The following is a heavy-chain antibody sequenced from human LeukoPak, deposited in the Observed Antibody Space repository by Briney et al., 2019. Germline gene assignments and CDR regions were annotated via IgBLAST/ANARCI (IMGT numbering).Heavy chain of an antibody. CDR2: IHYSGST. D-gene: IGHD2-2*01. Sequence: PSETLSLTRTVSGGSISSSSYYWGWIRQPPGKGLEWIGYIHYSGSTDYNASLKSRVTISADTSKNQFSLNLSSVTAADAAVYYCARNFERTRGWFDPWGQGTLVTVSS. J-gene: IGHJ5*02. CDR1: GGSISSSSYY. V-gene: IGHV4-61*05. CDR3: ARNFERTRGWFDP.